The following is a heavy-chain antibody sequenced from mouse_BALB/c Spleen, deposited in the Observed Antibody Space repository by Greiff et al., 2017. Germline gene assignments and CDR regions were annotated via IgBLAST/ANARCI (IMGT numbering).Heavy chain of an antibody. Sequence: EVQGVESGGGLVKPGGSLKLSCAASGFTFSSYAMSWVRQTPEKRLEWVASISSGGSTYYPDSVKGRFTISRDNARNILYLQMSSLRSEDTAMYYCARGGSPWYFDVWGAGTTVTVSS. V-gene: IGHV5-6-5*01. CDR3: ARGGSPWYFDV. CDR2: ISSGGST. J-gene: IGHJ1*01. CDR1: GFTFSSYA. D-gene: IGHD1-1*02.